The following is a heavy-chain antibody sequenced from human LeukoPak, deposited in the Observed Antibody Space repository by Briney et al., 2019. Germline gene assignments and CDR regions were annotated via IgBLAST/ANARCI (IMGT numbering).Heavy chain of an antibody. J-gene: IGHJ4*02. V-gene: IGHV4-59*08. CDR1: GGSISSYY. D-gene: IGHD6-13*01. CDR2: IYYSGST. CDR3: ARRESSGIAAY. Sequence: SETLSLTCTVSGGSISSYYWSWIRQPPGKGLEWIGYIYYSGSTNYNPSLKSRVTISVDTSKNQFSLKLSSVTAAGTAVYYCARRESSGIAAYWGQGTLVTVSS.